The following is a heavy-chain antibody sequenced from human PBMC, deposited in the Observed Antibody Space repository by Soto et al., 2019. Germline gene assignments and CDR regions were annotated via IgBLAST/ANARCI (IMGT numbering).Heavy chain of an antibody. V-gene: IGHV3-33*01. J-gene: IGHJ3*02. Sequence: QVQLVESGGGVVQPGRSLRLSCAASGFTFSSYGMHWVRQAPGKGLEWVAVIWYDGSNKYYADSVKGRFTISRDNSKNTLYLQMSSLRAEGTAVYYCARDGSRYCSSWRGAFDIWGKGTMVTASS. CDR3: ARDGSRYCSSWRGAFDI. CDR2: IWYDGSNK. D-gene: IGHD6-13*01. CDR1: GFTFSSYG.